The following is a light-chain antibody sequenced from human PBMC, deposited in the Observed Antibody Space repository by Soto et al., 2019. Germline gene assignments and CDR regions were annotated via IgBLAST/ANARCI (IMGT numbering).Light chain of an antibody. CDR1: QSVLYSSNNKNY. CDR3: QQYYSTPFT. V-gene: IGKV4-1*01. Sequence: DIVMTQSPDSLAVSLGERATINCKSSQSVLYSSNNKNYLAWYQQKPGQPPKLLIYWASTRESGVPDRFSGSESGTDFTLTISSRQAEDVAVYYCQQYYSTPFTFGPGTKVDIK. CDR2: WAS. J-gene: IGKJ3*01.